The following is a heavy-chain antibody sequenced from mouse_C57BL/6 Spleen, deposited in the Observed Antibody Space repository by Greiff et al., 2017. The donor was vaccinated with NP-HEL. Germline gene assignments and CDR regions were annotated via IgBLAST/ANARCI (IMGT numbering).Heavy chain of an antibody. J-gene: IGHJ4*01. D-gene: IGHD1-1*01. Sequence: VQLKESGPGLVKPSQSLSLTCSVTGYSITSGYYWNWIRQFPGNKLEWMGYISYDGSNNYNPSLKNRISITRDTSKNQFFLKLNSVTTEDTATYYCARDGDYGLYYAMDYWGQGTSVTVSS. CDR3: ARDGDYGLYYAMDY. V-gene: IGHV3-6*01. CDR2: ISYDGSN. CDR1: GYSITSGYY.